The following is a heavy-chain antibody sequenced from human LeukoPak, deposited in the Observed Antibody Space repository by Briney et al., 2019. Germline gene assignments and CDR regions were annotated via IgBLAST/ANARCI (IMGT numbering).Heavy chain of an antibody. CDR3: AREYSSWPVTTYLNWFDP. D-gene: IGHD4-17*01. J-gene: IGHJ5*02. CDR1: GGTFSSYA. Sequence: VKVSCKASGGTFSSYAISWVRQAPGQGLEWMGGIIPIFGTANYAQKFQGRVTITTDESTSAAYMELSSLRPEDTAVYYCAREYSSWPVTTYLNWFDPWGQGTLVTVSS. CDR2: IIPIFGTA. V-gene: IGHV1-69*05.